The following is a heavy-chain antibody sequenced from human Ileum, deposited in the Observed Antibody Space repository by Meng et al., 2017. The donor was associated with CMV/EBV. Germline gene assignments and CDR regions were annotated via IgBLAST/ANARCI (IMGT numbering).Heavy chain of an antibody. CDR1: ISCGDVY. Sequence: ISCGDVYWSWRREPAQGGLEWGGYNYYSVHTYYTPSLQSRVTISVDTSKSQFSLKLSSVTAADTAVYYCARRVPFDCGGDCYSDFETWGQGTMVTVSS. CDR2: NYYSVHT. D-gene: IGHD2-21*02. CDR3: ARRVPFDCGGDCYSDFET. J-gene: IGHJ3*02. V-gene: IGHV4-30-4*01.